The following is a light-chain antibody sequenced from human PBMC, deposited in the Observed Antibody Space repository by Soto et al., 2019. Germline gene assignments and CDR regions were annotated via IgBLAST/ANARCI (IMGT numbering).Light chain of an antibody. J-gene: IGLJ2*01. V-gene: IGLV2-14*03. Sequence: QSALTQPASVSGSPGQSITISCTGTSSDIGAYNYVSWYQQRPGKVPKLMIYDVSNRPSGVSNRFSGSKSGHTASLTISGLQAEDEADYYCSSYTSSSTVVFGGGTKVTVL. CDR2: DVS. CDR1: SSDIGAYNY. CDR3: SSYTSSSTVV.